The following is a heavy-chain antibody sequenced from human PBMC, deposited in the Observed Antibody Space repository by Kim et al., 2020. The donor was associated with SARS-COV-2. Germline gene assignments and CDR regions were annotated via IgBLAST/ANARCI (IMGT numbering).Heavy chain of an antibody. CDR3: AKDQGLWFGELLGHYYYYGIDV. CDR2: ISYDGSNK. V-gene: IGHV3-30*18. CDR1: GFTFSSYG. Sequence: GGSLRLSCAASGFTFSSYGMHWVRQAPGKGLEWVAVISYDGSNKYYADSVKGRFTISRDNSKNTLYLQMNSLRAEDTAVYYCAKDQGLWFGELLGHYYYYGIDVWGQGTTVTVSS. D-gene: IGHD3-10*01. J-gene: IGHJ6*02.